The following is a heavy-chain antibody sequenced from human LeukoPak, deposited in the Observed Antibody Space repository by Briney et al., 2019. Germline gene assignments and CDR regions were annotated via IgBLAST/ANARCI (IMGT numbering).Heavy chain of an antibody. CDR2: IDYGGST. CDR1: GDSFSSYY. CDR3: ERLRGSAIDY. J-gene: IGHJ4*02. D-gene: IGHD1-26*01. V-gene: IGHV4-59*01. Sequence: SETLSLTCTVSGDSFSSYYWGWIRQPPGKGLEWIGYIDYGGSTTYNSSLRSRVTMSVDTSKNQFSLNLNSVTAADTAMYYCERLRGSAIDYWGQGTLVAVSS.